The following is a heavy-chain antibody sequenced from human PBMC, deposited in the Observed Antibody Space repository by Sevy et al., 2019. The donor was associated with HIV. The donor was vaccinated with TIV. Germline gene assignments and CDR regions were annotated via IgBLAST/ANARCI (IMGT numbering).Heavy chain of an antibody. D-gene: IGHD2-15*01. CDR2: IYYSGST. V-gene: IGHV4-59*01. Sequence: SETLSLTCTVSGGSISSYYWSWIRQPPGKGLEWIGYIYYSGSTNYNPSLKSRVTISVDTSKNQFSLKLSSVTAADTAVYYCARDHIVVRLGYYYYYGMDVWGQRTTVTVSS. CDR3: ARDHIVVRLGYYYYYGMDV. J-gene: IGHJ6*02. CDR1: GGSISSYY.